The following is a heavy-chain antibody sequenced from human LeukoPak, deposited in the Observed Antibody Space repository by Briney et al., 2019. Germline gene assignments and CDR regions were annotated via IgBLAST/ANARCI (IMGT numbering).Heavy chain of an antibody. CDR1: GGSISSSSYY. J-gene: IGHJ4*02. V-gene: IGHV4-39*07. D-gene: IGHD6-13*01. Sequence: SETLSLTCTVSGGSISSSSYYWGWIRQPPGKGLEWIGSIYYSGSTYYNPSLKSRVTISVDTSKNQFSLKLSSVTAADTSVYYCARGSPGYSSSWFDYWGQGTLVTVSS. CDR2: IYYSGST. CDR3: ARGSPGYSSSWFDY.